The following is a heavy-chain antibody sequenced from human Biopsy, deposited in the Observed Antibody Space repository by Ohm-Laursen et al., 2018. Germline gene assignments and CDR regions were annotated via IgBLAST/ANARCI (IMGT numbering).Heavy chain of an antibody. CDR1: GGSVSSGGFY. CDR3: ARRPYGGTRYWYFDL. V-gene: IGHV4-31*01. CDR2: IYYSGTT. D-gene: IGHD4-23*01. J-gene: IGHJ2*01. Sequence: SQTLSLTCTVSGGSVSSGGFYWSWIRQHPGKGLEWIGYIYYSGTTYYNPSLKSLVTISVDTSKNQFSLKLNSVTAADTAVYYCARRPYGGTRYWYFDLWGRSTLVTVSS.